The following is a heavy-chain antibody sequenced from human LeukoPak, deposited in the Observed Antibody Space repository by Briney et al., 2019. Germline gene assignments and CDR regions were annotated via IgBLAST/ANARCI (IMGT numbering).Heavy chain of an antibody. D-gene: IGHD2-8*01. V-gene: IGHV4-4*02. CDR3: SRENGAFSSFGY. CDR1: GGSITSTNW. Sequence: SETLSLTCGVSGGSITSTNWWSWVRQPPGQGLEWIGEVSLSGLTNYNPSLSSRVIMALDTSKNHLSLHLTSVTAADTAVYYCSRENGAFSSFGYWGQGSLVTVLS. CDR2: VSLSGLT. J-gene: IGHJ4*02.